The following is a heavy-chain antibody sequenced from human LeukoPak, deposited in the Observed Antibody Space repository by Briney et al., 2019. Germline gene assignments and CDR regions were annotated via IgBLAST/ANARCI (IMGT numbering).Heavy chain of an antibody. Sequence: GGSLRLSCEASGFTFGSYAMCWVRQAPGKGLEWVAGIFGSGGSAHYADSAKGRFTISRDNSKNTAYLQINSLRAEDTAVYYCGKTTTGYSSGQKPAWPVDYWGQGTLVTVSS. V-gene: IGHV3-23*01. D-gene: IGHD6-19*01. CDR3: GKTTTGYSSGQKPAWPVDY. CDR1: GFTFGSYA. CDR2: IFGSGGSA. J-gene: IGHJ4*02.